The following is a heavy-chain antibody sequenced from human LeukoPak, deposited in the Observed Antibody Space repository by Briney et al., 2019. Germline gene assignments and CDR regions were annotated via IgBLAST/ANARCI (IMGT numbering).Heavy chain of an antibody. Sequence: PGGSLRLSCAASGFPFDEHAMHWVRQAPGKGLEWVSGISYSSETIGYVDSVKGRFTISRDNSKNTLHVQMNSLRTEDTAVYYCARGVGVWGVISQPLEYWGQGTLVIVSS. V-gene: IGHV3-9*01. CDR2: ISYSSETI. J-gene: IGHJ1*01. CDR1: GFPFDEHA. D-gene: IGHD3-10*01. CDR3: ARGVGVWGVISQPLEY.